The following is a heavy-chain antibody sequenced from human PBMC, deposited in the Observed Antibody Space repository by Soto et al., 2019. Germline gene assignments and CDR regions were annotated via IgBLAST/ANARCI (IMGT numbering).Heavy chain of an antibody. D-gene: IGHD2-21*02. CDR1: AFSLSTGGVG. CDR2: IYWDDEK. J-gene: IGHJ6*02. CDR3: IRSRSGGDCLQYYAAYDYNGIDF. V-gene: IGHV2-5*02. Sequence: QITLKESGPTLVKPTQTLTLTCTFSAFSLSTGGVGVGWIRQPPGKALEGLALIYWDDEKRYSPSLRSTRTITKDTSETQVVRTMTNIDPVATATYYGIRSRSGGDCLQYYAAYDYNGIDFWGQGTTVTVSS.